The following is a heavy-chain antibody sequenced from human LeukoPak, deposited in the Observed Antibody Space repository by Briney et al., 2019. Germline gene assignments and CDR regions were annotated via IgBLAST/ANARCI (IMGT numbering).Heavy chain of an antibody. CDR2: ISAYNGNT. J-gene: IGHJ4*02. Sequence: ASVKVSCKASGYTFSTYGINWVRQVPGQGLEWMGWISAYNGNTNYAQKFQGRVSMTTDTSTSTAYMELRSLRSDDTAVYYCARAPSYYGDYDYWGQGTLVTVSS. D-gene: IGHD4-17*01. CDR3: ARAPSYYGDYDY. CDR1: GYTFSTYG. V-gene: IGHV1-18*01.